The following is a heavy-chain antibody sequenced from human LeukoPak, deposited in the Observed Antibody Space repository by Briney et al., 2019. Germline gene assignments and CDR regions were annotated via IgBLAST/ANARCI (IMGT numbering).Heavy chain of an antibody. CDR3: IRDFRSADL. CDR1: GFTFSNYW. J-gene: IGHJ5*02. CDR2: IYVDGRTT. Sequence: GGSLRLSCVFSGFTFSNYWMHWVRQPPGKGLVWVSRIYVDGRTTNYADSVKGRFTISRDNAKNTVYLEMNSLSVEDTATYYCIRDFRSADLWGQGTLVTVTS. V-gene: IGHV3-74*01.